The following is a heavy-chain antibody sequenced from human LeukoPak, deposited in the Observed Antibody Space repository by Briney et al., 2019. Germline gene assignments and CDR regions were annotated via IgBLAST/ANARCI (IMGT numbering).Heavy chain of an antibody. V-gene: IGHV1-69*13. D-gene: IGHD3-22*01. CDR1: GGTFSSYA. CDR3: ARDFDSSGYWDY. Sequence: SVKLSCNASGGTFSSYAISWVRQAPGQGLEWVGGIIPIFGTANNAQTFQGRVTITADESTSTAYMELSSLRSEDTAVYYCARDFDSSGYWDYWGQGTLVTVSS. J-gene: IGHJ4*02. CDR2: IIPIFGTA.